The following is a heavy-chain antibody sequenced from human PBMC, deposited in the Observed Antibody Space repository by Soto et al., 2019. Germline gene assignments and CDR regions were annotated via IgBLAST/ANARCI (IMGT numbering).Heavy chain of an antibody. D-gene: IGHD2-8*01. V-gene: IGHV3-48*01. Sequence: EVQLVESGGGLVQPRGSLRLSCAASGFTFSSYSMNWVRQAPGKGLAWVSYISGSSSMIYYADSVKGRFTISRDNAKNSLYLQMNSLRAEETAVYYCAGDLNPRQEMLYALLGYWGQGTLVTVAS. J-gene: IGHJ4*02. CDR2: ISGSSSMI. CDR1: GFTFSSYS. CDR3: AGDLNPRQEMLYALLGY.